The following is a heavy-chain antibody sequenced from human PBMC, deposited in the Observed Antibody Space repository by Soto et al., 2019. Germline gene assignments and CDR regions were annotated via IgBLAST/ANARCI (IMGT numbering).Heavy chain of an antibody. CDR1: GYSFTTFD. V-gene: IGHV1-8*01. Sequence: QVQLVQSGAEVKRPGASVKVSCTPSGYSFTTFDINWVRQAAGQGFEWMGWVTPVSGYARLAQKFQGRVTMMRDISLSTVYIELSGLPLVDTAVYYCARCVSNGVGYWGQGSLVMVSS. J-gene: IGHJ4*02. CDR2: VTPVSGYA. CDR3: ARCVSNGVGY. D-gene: IGHD2-8*01.